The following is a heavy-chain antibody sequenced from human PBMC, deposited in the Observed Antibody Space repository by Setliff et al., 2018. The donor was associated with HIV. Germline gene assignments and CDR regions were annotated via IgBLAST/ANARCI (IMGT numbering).Heavy chain of an antibody. CDR2: INHSGLS. CDR3: ARGGGFWSGQLDY. CDR1: GGSISSSSYY. Sequence: SETLSLTCTVSGGSISSSSYYWGWIRQPPGKGLEWIGSINHSGLSNFNPSLKSRLSIPVDTPKNQFSLKLTSVTATDTAVYYCARGGGFWSGQLDYWGQGTLVTVSS. V-gene: IGHV4-39*07. D-gene: IGHD3-3*01. J-gene: IGHJ4*02.